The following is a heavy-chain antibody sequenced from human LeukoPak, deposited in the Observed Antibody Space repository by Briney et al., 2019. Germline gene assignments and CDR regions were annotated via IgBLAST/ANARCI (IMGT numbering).Heavy chain of an antibody. CDR1: GFTFSSYA. CDR2: ISGSGGYT. Sequence: PGGSLRLSCAASGFTFSSYAMSWVRQAPGKGLEWVSAISGSGGYTYYADSVKGRFTISSDNSKNTVYLQMDSLRAEDTAIYYCARYNSGWNDYWGQGTLVTVSS. CDR3: ARYNSGWNDY. V-gene: IGHV3-23*01. J-gene: IGHJ4*02. D-gene: IGHD6-19*01.